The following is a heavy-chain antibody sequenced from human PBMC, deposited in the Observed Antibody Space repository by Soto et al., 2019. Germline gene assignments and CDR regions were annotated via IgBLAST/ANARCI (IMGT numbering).Heavy chain of an antibody. Sequence: SETLSLTCTVSGGSISSYYWSWIRQPPGKGLEWIGYIYYSGSTNYNPSLKSRVTISVDTSKNQFSLKLSSVTAADTAVYYCASFPEVSSSEGMDVRGQGTTVTVSS. CDR3: ASFPEVSSSEGMDV. CDR2: IYYSGST. D-gene: IGHD6-6*01. J-gene: IGHJ6*02. CDR1: GGSISSYY. V-gene: IGHV4-59*08.